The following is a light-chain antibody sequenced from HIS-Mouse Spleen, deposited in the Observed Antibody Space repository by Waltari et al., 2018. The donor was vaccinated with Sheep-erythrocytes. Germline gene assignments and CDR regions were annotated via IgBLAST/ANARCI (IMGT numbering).Light chain of an antibody. CDR2: QDS. Sequence: SYELTQPPSVSVSPGQTASITCSGAKLGDKYACWYQQKPGHSPVLVIYQDSKRPSGIPERFSGSNSGNTATLTISGTQAMDEADYYCQAWDSSTVVLGGGTKLTVL. CDR1: KLGDKY. V-gene: IGLV3-1*01. J-gene: IGLJ2*01. CDR3: QAWDSSTVV.